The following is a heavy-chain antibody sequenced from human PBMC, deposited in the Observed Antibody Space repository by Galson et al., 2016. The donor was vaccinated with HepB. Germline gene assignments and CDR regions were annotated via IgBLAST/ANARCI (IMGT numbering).Heavy chain of an antibody. J-gene: IGHJ3*02. D-gene: IGHD3-22*01. CDR3: GRNSGSSGYITAIDI. CDR1: GFTFSHHG. CDR2: IWHDGSCN. Sequence: SLRLSCAASGFTFSHHGMYWLRQAPGKGLAWVAVIWHDGSCNDYADSVKGRFNISRDNSKNTLYPQRNGLRADDTAVYYGGRNSGSSGYITAIDIWGQGTMVTVSS. V-gene: IGHV3-33*01.